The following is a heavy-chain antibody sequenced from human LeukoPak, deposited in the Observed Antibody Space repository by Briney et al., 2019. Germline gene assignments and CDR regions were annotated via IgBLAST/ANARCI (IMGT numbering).Heavy chain of an antibody. D-gene: IGHD2-2*01. CDR1: GGSFSGYY. V-gene: IGHV4-34*01. J-gene: IGHJ6*03. CDR3: ARRPRYCSSTSCSLYYYYYYMDV. CDR2: INHSGST. Sequence: PSETLSLTCVVYGGSFSGYYWSWIRQPPGKGLEWIGEINHSGSTNYNPSLKSRVTISVDTSKNQFSLKLSSVTAADTAVYYCARRPRYCSSTSCSLYYYYYYMDVWGKGTTVTVSS.